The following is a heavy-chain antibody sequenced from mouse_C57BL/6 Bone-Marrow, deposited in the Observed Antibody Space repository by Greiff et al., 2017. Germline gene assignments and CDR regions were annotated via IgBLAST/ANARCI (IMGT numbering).Heavy chain of an antibody. V-gene: IGHV5-9-1*02. CDR2: ISSGGDYI. D-gene: IGHD1-1*01. CDR3: TRGYYYGRRYFDV. Sequence: EVQRVESGEGLVKPGGSLKLSCAASGFTFSSYAMSWVRQTPEKRLEWVAYISSGGDYIYYADTVKGRFTISRDNARNTLYLQMSSLKSEDTAMYYCTRGYYYGRRYFDVWGTGTTVTVSS. CDR1: GFTFSSYA. J-gene: IGHJ1*03.